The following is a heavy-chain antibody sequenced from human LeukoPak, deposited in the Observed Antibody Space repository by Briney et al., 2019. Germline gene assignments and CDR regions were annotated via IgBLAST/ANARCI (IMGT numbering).Heavy chain of an antibody. CDR3: AGRGHRYSRD. CDR1: GYSISSVY. V-gene: IGHV4-4*09. CDR2: IYDSRIT. J-gene: IGHJ1*01. D-gene: IGHD2-15*01. Sequence: SDTLSLTCTVSGYSISSVYLNWIRQPPGQGLEWIGYIYDSRITAYSPSLKSRLTISVGTSNNHFSLSLSSVTAADTAVYYCAGRGHRYSRDWGQGILVTVSS.